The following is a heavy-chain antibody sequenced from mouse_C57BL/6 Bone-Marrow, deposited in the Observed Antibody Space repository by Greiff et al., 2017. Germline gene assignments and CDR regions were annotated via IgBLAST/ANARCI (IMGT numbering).Heavy chain of an antibody. V-gene: IGHV14-4*01. J-gene: IGHJ3*01. CDR3: ATGTPFAY. Sequence: EVKLVESGAELVRPGASVKLSCTASGFNIKDDYMHWVKQRPEQGLEWIGWIDPENGDTEYASRFQGKATITADKSSNTAYLQLSSLTSEDTAVYYCATGTPFAYWGQGTLVTVSA. D-gene: IGHD4-1*01. CDR2: IDPENGDT. CDR1: GFNIKDDY.